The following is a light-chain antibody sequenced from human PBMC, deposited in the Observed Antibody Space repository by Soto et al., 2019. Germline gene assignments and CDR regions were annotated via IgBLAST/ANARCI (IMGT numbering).Light chain of an antibody. CDR3: QDYGRPPGT. Sequence: VLTQSPGTLSVSLGERVTLSRRARQNVRTNYVAWYQQKPGQAPRLLIYGASTRASGIPERFSGSGSGTDFTLTIIRMEPEDVAVYYCQDYGRPPGTCGEGTKVDIK. CDR1: QNVRTNY. CDR2: GAS. J-gene: IGKJ1*01. V-gene: IGKV3-20*01.